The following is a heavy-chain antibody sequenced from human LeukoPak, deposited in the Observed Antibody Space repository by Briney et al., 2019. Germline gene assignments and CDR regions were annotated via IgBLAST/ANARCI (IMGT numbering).Heavy chain of an antibody. Sequence: PSETLSLTCTVSGGSMSSYYWSWIRQPPGKGLEWIGYVYYSGTTNYNPSLRSRVTISVDTSKNQFSLKLSSVTAAGTAVYYCARGGIQLWSNNWVDPWGQGILVTVSS. D-gene: IGHD5-18*01. J-gene: IGHJ5*02. CDR3: ARGGIQLWSNNWVDP. CDR1: GGSMSSYY. V-gene: IGHV4-59*01. CDR2: VYYSGTT.